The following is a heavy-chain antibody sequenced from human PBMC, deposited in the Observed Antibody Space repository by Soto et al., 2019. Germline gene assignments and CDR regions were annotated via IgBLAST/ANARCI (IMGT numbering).Heavy chain of an antibody. CDR1: GGTFSSYA. J-gene: IGHJ6*02. CDR3: ARNPLPTTVNVPLGYYYYGMDV. Sequence: AASVKVSCKASGGTFSSYAISWVRQAPGQGLEWMGGIIPIFGTANYAQKFQGRVTITADKSTSTAYMELSSLRSEDTAVYYCARNPLPTTVNVPLGYYYYGMDVWGQGTTVTVSS. D-gene: IGHD4-17*01. CDR2: IIPIFGTA. V-gene: IGHV1-69*06.